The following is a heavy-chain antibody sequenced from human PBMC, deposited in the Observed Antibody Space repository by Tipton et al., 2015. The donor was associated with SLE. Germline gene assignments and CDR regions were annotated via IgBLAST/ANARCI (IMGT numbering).Heavy chain of an antibody. J-gene: IGHJ4*02. CDR3: ARGYCSDGVCYGFGFFDY. Sequence: LRLSCTVSGGSIRSSRHFWGWIRQPPGKGLEWIGVLYYSGNTYYNPSLKSPVTLSIDTSKNQFSLKMRSVTAADTAVYFCARGYCSDGVCYGFGFFDYWGQGNWSPSPQ. V-gene: IGHV4-39*07. CDR2: LYYSGNT. CDR1: GGSIRSSRHF. D-gene: IGHD2-8*01.